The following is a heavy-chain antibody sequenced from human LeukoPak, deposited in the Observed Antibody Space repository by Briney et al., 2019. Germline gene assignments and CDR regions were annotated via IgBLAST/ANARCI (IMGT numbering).Heavy chain of an antibody. V-gene: IGHV4-38-2*01. CDR3: ARLRTMIGVGY. CDR2: IYHSGST. J-gene: IGHJ4*02. D-gene: IGHD3-22*01. CDR1: GYSLSSGYY. Sequence: SGTLSLTCAVSGYSLSSGYYWGWIRQPPGKGLEWIGSIYHSGSTYYNPSLKSRVTISVDTSKNQFSLKLSSVTAADTAVYYCARLRTMIGVGYWGQGTLVTVSS.